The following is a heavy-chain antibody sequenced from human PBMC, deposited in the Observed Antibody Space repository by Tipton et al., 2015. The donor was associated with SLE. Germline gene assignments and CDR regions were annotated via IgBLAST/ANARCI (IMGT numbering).Heavy chain of an antibody. D-gene: IGHD3/OR15-3a*01. Sequence: SLRLSCAASGFTFSDYYRNLARQAPGKCLEWVAVIWYDGRNKYYADSVTGRFTISRDNSKNTLYLQMNSLRAAETAVYYCALDDIWGQGTMVTVSS. J-gene: IGHJ3*02. CDR3: ALDDI. CDR2: IWYDGRNK. CDR1: GFTFSDYY. V-gene: IGHV3-33*08.